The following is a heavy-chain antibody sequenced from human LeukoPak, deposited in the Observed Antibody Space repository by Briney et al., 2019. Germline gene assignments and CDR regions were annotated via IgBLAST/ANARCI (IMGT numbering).Heavy chain of an antibody. CDR2: ISDSGST. Sequence: SETLSLTCTVSGGSISNYYWNWIWQPPGKGLEWIGYISDSGSTNYNPSLKSRVTISLDTSKNQFSLRLSSVTAADTAVYYCARHGASDWYFDDWGQGTLVTVSS. CDR3: ARHGASDWYFDD. J-gene: IGHJ4*02. D-gene: IGHD6-19*01. CDR1: GGSISNYY. V-gene: IGHV4-59*08.